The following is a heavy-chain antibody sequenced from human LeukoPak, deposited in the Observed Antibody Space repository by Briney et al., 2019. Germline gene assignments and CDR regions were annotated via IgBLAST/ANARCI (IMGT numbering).Heavy chain of an antibody. CDR2: ISSSSSTI. V-gene: IGHV3-48*04. D-gene: IGHD3-10*01. CDR3: ARAGGSGSYEGKGKINYFDY. J-gene: IGHJ4*02. Sequence: GGSLRLSCAASGFTFSSYSMNWVRQAPGKGLEWVSYISSSSSTIYYADSVKGRFTISRDNAKNSLYLQMNSLRAEDTAVYYCARAGGSGSYEGKGKINYFDYWGQGTLVTVSS. CDR1: GFTFSSYS.